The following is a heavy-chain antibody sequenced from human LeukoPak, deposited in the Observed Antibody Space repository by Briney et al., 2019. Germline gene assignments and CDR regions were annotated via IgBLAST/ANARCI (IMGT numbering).Heavy chain of an antibody. J-gene: IGHJ3*02. D-gene: IGHD3-3*01. Sequence: TSETLSLPCTVSGDSISSYNWSWIRQPPGEGLEGIGYIYYSGSTNYNPSLKSRVSISVDTSKIQFSLKLSSVPAAHTDVYYCARVSPRFLEWPDAFDIWGQGTMVTVSS. CDR3: ARVSPRFLEWPDAFDI. V-gene: IGHV4-59*01. CDR2: IYYSGST. CDR1: GDSISSYN.